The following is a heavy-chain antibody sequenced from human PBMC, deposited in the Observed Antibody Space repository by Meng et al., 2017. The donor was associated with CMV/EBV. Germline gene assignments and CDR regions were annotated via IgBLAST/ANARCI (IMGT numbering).Heavy chain of an antibody. Sequence: ASAKVSCKASGYTFTSYGISWVRQAPGQGLEWMGWISAYNGNTNYAQKLQGRVTMTTDTSTSTAYMELRSPRSDDTAVYYCARGTSYDFWSGYPPSSFDYWGQGTLVTVSS. V-gene: IGHV1-18*01. CDR2: ISAYNGNT. CDR3: ARGTSYDFWSGYPPSSFDY. J-gene: IGHJ4*02. D-gene: IGHD3-3*01. CDR1: GYTFTSYG.